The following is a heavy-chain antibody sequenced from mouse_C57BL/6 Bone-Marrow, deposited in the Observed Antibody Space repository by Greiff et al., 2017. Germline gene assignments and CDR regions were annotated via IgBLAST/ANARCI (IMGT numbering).Heavy chain of an antibody. D-gene: IGHD2-1*01. J-gene: IGHJ4*01. CDR1: GFSLTSYG. Sequence: VMLVESGPGLVQPSQSLSITCTVSGFSLTSYGVHWVRQSPGKGLECLGVIWSGGSTDYNAAFISRLSISKDNSKSQVFFKMNSLQADDTAIYYCASPFGNYVSMDYWGQGTSVTVSS. V-gene: IGHV2-2*01. CDR3: ASPFGNYVSMDY. CDR2: IWSGGST.